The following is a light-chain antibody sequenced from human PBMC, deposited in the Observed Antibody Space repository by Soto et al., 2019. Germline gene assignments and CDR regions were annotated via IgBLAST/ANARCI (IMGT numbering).Light chain of an antibody. J-gene: IGKJ1*01. Sequence: TCRASQTISSWLAWYQQKPGKAPKLLIYKASTLKSGVPSRFSVSGSGTEFTLSVVCLQPDNFASDYCQLDNGYLGAIGQGTKVDIK. CDR3: QLDNGYLGA. CDR1: QTISSW. V-gene: IGKV1-5*03. CDR2: KAS.